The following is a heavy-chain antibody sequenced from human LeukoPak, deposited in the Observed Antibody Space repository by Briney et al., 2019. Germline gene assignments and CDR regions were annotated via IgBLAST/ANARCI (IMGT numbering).Heavy chain of an antibody. Sequence: GGSLRLSCAASGFSFISYGMHWVRQAPGKGLEWVGVISDDGRNKKYADSVKGRFTISRDNSKDTLYLQMNSLRDEDTAVYYCAKRPSDYGDYVTYFDYWGQGTLSPSPQ. D-gene: IGHD4-17*01. CDR3: AKRPSDYGDYVTYFDY. CDR1: GFSFISYG. CDR2: ISDDGRNK. J-gene: IGHJ4*02. V-gene: IGHV3-30*18.